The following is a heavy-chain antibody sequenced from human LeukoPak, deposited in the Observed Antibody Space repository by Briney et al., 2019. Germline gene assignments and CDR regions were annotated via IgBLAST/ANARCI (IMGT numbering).Heavy chain of an antibody. CDR3: ARRIGFSNWFDP. Sequence: ASVKVSCKASGYTFTGYYMHWVRQAPGQGLEWMGWINPNSGGTNYAQKLQGRVTMTTDTSTSTAYMELRSLRSDDTAVYYCARRIGFSNWFDPWGQGTLVTVS. CDR2: INPNSGGT. CDR1: GYTFTGYY. J-gene: IGHJ5*02. V-gene: IGHV1-2*02. D-gene: IGHD3-10*01.